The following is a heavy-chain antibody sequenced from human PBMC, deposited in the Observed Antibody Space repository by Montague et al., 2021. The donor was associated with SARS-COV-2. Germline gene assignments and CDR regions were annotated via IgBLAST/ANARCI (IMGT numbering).Heavy chain of an antibody. CDR1: GDSISHSSFY. CDR3: ARHTVFCTSTSGFQEPPLSFYMDV. CDR2: IYYSGSS. J-gene: IGHJ6*03. V-gene: IGHV4-39*01. Sequence: SETLSLTCSVSGDSISHSSFYWGWIRQPPGKGLEWIGRIYYSGSSSYNPSLKSRVTTSIDTSKNQFSLELSSVTAADTAVYYCARHTVFCTSTSGFQEPPLSFYMDVWGKGTTVTVSS. D-gene: IGHD2-2*01.